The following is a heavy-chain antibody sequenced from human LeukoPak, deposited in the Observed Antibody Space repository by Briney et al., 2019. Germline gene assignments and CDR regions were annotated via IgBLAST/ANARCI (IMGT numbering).Heavy chain of an antibody. D-gene: IGHD3-16*01. CDR1: GYTFTNHG. V-gene: IGHV1-18*01. CDR3: ARDWGQTDSPLDY. Sequence: ASVKVSCKASGYTFTNHGISWVRQAPGQGLEWMGWISGYNGNTNYAQKFQGRVTMTTDTSTTTAFMELRSLRSDDTAVYYCARDWGQTDSPLDYWGQGTLVTVSS. CDR2: ISGYNGNT. J-gene: IGHJ4*02.